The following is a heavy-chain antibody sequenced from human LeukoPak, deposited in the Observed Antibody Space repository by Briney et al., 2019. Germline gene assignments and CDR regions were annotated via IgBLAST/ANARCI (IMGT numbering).Heavy chain of an antibody. CDR3: GRVGGRSKAAKGDAFDI. CDR2: ISSGSTYM. CDR1: GFTFSNYS. J-gene: IGHJ3*02. V-gene: IGHV3-21*01. Sequence: GGSLRLSCAASGFTFSNYSMNWVRQAPGKGLEWVSSISSGSTYMYYADSVKGRFTISRDNAQNSMYLQMNSLRAEDTAVYYCGRVGGRSKAAKGDAFDIWGQGTMVVVSS. D-gene: IGHD6-6*01.